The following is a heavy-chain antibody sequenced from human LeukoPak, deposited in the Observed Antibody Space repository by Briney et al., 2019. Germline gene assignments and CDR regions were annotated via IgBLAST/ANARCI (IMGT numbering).Heavy chain of an antibody. CDR3: ARAFGARRGWFDP. CDR1: GYSISSGYY. J-gene: IGHJ5*02. Sequence: SETLSLTCTVSGYSISSGYYWGWIRQPPGKGLEWIGSIYHSGSTYYNPSLKSRVTISVDRSKNQFSLKLSSVTAADTAVYYCARAFGARRGWFDPWGQGTLVTVSS. V-gene: IGHV4-38-2*02. D-gene: IGHD6-6*01. CDR2: IYHSGST.